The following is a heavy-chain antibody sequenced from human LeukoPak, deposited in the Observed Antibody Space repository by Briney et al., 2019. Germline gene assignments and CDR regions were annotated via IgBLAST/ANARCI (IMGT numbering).Heavy chain of an antibody. Sequence: ASAKLFCNASGYTFTIYGISWVRQAPGQALEWMGWLSAYNDNTNYAQNLQGRVTMTTDTSTSTAYVELRSLRSDDTAVYYCARDRPRADYYYYMDVWGEGTTVTVSS. V-gene: IGHV1-18*01. D-gene: IGHD6-19*01. CDR3: ARDRPRADYYYYMDV. CDR2: LSAYNDNT. J-gene: IGHJ6*03. CDR1: GYTFTIYG.